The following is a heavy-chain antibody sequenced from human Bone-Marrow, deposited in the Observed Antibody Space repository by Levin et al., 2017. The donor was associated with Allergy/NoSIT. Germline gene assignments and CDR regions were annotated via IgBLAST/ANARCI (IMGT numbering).Heavy chain of an antibody. J-gene: IGHJ6*03. Sequence: GESLKISCKGSGYSFTNDWIGWVRQMPGKGLEWMGIINLADSDTRYSPPFEGQVIISADKSINTAYLQWRSLKASDAAMYYCARQLVTPPYYYYYMDVWGQGTTVTVSS. D-gene: IGHD2-8*02. CDR2: INLADSDT. CDR3: ARQLVTPPYYYYYMDV. CDR1: GYSFTNDW. V-gene: IGHV5-51*01.